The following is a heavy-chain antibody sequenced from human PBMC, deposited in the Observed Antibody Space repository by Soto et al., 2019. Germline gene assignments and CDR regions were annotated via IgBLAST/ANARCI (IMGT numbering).Heavy chain of an antibody. CDR3: AKDREHYFDY. CDR1: GFTFSSYG. CDR2: ISYDGSNK. V-gene: IGHV3-30*18. J-gene: IGHJ4*02. Sequence: LRLSCAASGFTFSSYGMHWVRQAPGKGLEWVAVISYDGSNKYYADSVKGRFTISRDNSKNTLYLQMNSLRAEDTAVYYCAKDREHYFDYWGQGXLVTVYS.